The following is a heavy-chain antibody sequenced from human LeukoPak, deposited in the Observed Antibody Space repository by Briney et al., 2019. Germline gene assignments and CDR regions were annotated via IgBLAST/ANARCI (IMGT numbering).Heavy chain of an antibody. V-gene: IGHV3-30*04. CDR2: ISYDGSNK. CDR1: GFTFSSYA. CDR3: ARGGGSGWYNWFDP. Sequence: GRSLRLSCAASGFTFSSYAMHWVRQAPGKGLEWVAVISYDGSNKYYADSVKGRFTISRDNSKNMLYLQMNSLRAEDTAVYYCARGGGSGWYNWFDPWGQGTLVTVSS. D-gene: IGHD6-19*01. J-gene: IGHJ5*02.